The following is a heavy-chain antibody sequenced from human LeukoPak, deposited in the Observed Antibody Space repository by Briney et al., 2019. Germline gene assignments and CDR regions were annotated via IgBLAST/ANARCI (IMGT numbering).Heavy chain of an antibody. Sequence: SETLSLTCTVSGYSISSGYYWGWIRQPPGKGLEWIGSIYHSGSTYYNPSLKSRVTISVDTSKNQFSLKLSSVTAADTAVYYCARVGYSSSWPAFDYWGQGALVTVSS. CDR2: IYHSGST. J-gene: IGHJ4*02. CDR3: ARVGYSSSWPAFDY. D-gene: IGHD6-6*01. V-gene: IGHV4-38-2*02. CDR1: GYSISSGYY.